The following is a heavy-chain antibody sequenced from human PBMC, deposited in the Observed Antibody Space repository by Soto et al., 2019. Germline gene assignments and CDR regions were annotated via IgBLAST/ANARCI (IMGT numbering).Heavy chain of an antibody. J-gene: IGHJ4*02. CDR1: GYTFTSYY. Sequence: QVQLVQSGAEVKKPGASVKLSCKASGYTFTSYYMHWVRQAPGQGLEWMAIINPSGGSTSYAQKFQGRFTMTRDTSTSTVYMELSSLRSEDSAVYYCARVSSGYYGPFDYWGQGTLVTVSS. V-gene: IGHV1-46*01. CDR2: INPSGGST. D-gene: IGHD3-22*01. CDR3: ARVSSGYYGPFDY.